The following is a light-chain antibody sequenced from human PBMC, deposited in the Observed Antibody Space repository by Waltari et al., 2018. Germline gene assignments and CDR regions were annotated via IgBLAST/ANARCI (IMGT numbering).Light chain of an antibody. CDR2: KIS. CDR1: QSLVRSDGNTY. J-gene: IGKJ1*01. CDR3: MQGTYWPT. Sequence: DVVMTQSPLSLPVTLGQQASISCRSSQSLVRSDGNTYLNWFQQRPGQSPRRLIYKISNRDSGVPDRFSGSGSGTDFTLKISRVEAEDVGVYYCMQGTYWPTFGQGTKVEIK. V-gene: IGKV2-30*02.